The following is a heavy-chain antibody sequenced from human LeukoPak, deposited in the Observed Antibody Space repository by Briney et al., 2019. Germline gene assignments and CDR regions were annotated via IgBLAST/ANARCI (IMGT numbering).Heavy chain of an antibody. CDR1: GFTFSGYW. CDR2: INAHGSST. CDR3: TFSSYGDHIGVDAFDM. J-gene: IGHJ3*02. Sequence: PGGSLRLSCAASGFTFSGYWMHWVRQAPGKGPVWVSRINAHGSSTNYADSVKGRFTISRDNAKNTVYLQMNSLSAEDTAIYYCTFSSYGDHIGVDAFDMWGQGTMVTVSS. V-gene: IGHV3-74*01. D-gene: IGHD4-17*01.